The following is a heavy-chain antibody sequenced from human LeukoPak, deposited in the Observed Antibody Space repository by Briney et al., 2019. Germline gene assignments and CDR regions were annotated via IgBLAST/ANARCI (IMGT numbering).Heavy chain of an antibody. D-gene: IGHD6-6*01. V-gene: IGHV3-23*01. Sequence: GGSLRLSCAASRFTFSSYAMSWVRQAPGKGLEWVSGISGSGGSTYYADSVKGRFIISRDNSKNTLYLQMNSLRAEDTAVYYCAKREYSSSWSPDYWGQGTLVTVSS. CDR2: ISGSGGST. CDR1: RFTFSSYA. CDR3: AKREYSSSWSPDY. J-gene: IGHJ4*02.